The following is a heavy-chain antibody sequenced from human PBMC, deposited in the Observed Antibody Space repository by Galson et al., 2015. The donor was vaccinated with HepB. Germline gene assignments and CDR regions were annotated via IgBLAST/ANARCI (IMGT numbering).Heavy chain of an antibody. CDR1: GFTFSSYA. Sequence: SLRLSCAASGFTFSSYAMSWVRQAPGKGLEWVSAISGSGGSTYYADSVKGRFTISRDNSKNTPYLQMNSLRAEDTAVYYCAKRQHDSSGYYYVPYYYGMDVWGQGTTVTVSS. CDR3: AKRQHDSSGYYYVPYYYGMDV. CDR2: ISGSGGST. J-gene: IGHJ6*02. D-gene: IGHD3-22*01. V-gene: IGHV3-23*01.